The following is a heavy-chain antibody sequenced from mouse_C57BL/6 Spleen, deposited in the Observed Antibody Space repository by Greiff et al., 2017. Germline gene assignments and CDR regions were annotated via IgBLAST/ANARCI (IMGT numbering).Heavy chain of an antibody. D-gene: IGHD4-1*01. CDR2: IDPSDSYT. Sequence: QVQLKQPGAELVMPGASVKLSCKASGYTFTSYWMHWVKQRPGQGLEWIGEIDPSDSYTNYNQKFKGKSTLTVDKSSSTAYMQLSSLTSEDSAVYYCARRGTEYFDYWGQGTTLTVSS. J-gene: IGHJ2*01. CDR3: ARRGTEYFDY. V-gene: IGHV1-69*01. CDR1: GYTFTSYW.